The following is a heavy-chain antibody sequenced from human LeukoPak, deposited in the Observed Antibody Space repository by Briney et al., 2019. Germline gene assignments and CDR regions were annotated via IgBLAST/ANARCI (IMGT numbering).Heavy chain of an antibody. CDR1: GFTFSSHA. V-gene: IGHV3-23*01. CDR3: AKGRYCSSTGCHYFFDN. J-gene: IGHJ4*02. CDR2: ISGSGDST. Sequence: PGGSLRLSCTASGFTFSSHAMSWVRQAPGKGLDWFSAISGSGDSTYHADSVKGRFNISRDNSKNTLHLQMNSLRAEDTAVYYCAKGRYCSSTGCHYFFDNWGQGTLVTVSS. D-gene: IGHD2-2*01.